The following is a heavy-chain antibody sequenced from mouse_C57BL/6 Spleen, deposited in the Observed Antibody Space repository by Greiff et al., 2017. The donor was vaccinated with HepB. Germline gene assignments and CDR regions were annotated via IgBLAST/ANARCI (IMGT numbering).Heavy chain of an antibody. J-gene: IGHJ3*01. V-gene: IGHV1-82*01. CDR2: IYPGDGDT. CDR1: GYAFSSSW. Sequence: QVQLKESGPELVKPGASVKISCKASGYAFSSSWMHWVKQRPGKGLEWIGRIYPGDGDTNYNEKFKGKATLTADKSSSTTYMQISSLTSEDSAVYFCARRRQVREEGFDYWGQGTLVTVSA. D-gene: IGHD3-2*02. CDR3: ARRRQVREEGFDY.